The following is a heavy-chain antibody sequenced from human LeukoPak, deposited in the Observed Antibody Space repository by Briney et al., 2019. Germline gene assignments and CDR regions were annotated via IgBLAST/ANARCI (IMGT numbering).Heavy chain of an antibody. J-gene: IGHJ2*01. CDR1: GGSISSYY. CDR3: ARSVGYSYSSWYFDL. Sequence: SETLSLTCTVSGGSISSYYWSWIRQPPGKGLEWIGYIYYSGSTNYNPSLKSRVTISVDTSKNQFSLKLSSVTAADTAVYYCARSVGYSYSSWYFDLWGRGTLVTVSS. D-gene: IGHD5-18*01. CDR2: IYYSGST. V-gene: IGHV4-59*08.